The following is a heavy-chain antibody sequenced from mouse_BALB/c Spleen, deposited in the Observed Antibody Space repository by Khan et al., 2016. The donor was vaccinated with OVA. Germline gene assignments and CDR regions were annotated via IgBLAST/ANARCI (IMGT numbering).Heavy chain of an antibody. J-gene: IGHJ2*01. CDR1: GYTFINYW. D-gene: IGHD1-1*01. CDR3: ARRALRWDFDY. V-gene: IGHV1-7*01. Sequence: VQLQQSGAELAKPGASVKMSCKASGYTFINYWILWVKQRPGQGLEWIGYINPSTGYTEYNQNFKDKATLTADKSSSTAYMQLSSLTSEDSAVYYGARRALRWDFDYWGQGTTLTGSS. CDR2: INPSTGYT.